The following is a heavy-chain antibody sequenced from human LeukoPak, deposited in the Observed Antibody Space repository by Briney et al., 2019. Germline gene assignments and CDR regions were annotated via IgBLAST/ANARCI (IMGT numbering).Heavy chain of an antibody. CDR3: ARRQNCSGGSCWGGYFDY. V-gene: IGHV4-39*01. J-gene: IGHJ4*02. CDR1: GGSISSGGYY. Sequence: PSETLSLTCTVSGGSISSGGYYWSWIRQHPGKGLEWIGSIYYSGSTYYNPSLKSRVTISVDTSKNQFSLKLSSVTAADTAVYYCARRQNCSGGSCWGGYFDYWGQGTLVTVSS. CDR2: IYYSGST. D-gene: IGHD2-15*01.